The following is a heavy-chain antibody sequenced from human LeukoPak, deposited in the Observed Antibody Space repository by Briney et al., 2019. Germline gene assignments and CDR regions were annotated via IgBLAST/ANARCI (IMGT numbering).Heavy chain of an antibody. V-gene: IGHV3-30-3*01. CDR1: GFTFSSYA. CDR3: ARDPSSSGWYRFDY. D-gene: IGHD6-19*01. Sequence: VGSLRLSCAASGFTFSSYAMHWVRQAPGKGLEWVTLISYDGSNKYYADSVKGRFTISRDNSKNTLYLQMNSLRAEDTAVYYCARDPSSSGWYRFDYWGQGALVTVSS. J-gene: IGHJ4*02. CDR2: ISYDGSNK.